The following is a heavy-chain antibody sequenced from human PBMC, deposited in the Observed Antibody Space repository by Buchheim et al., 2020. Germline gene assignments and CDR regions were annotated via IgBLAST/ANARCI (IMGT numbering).Heavy chain of an antibody. CDR2: ISSSSSTI. CDR3: ARELQSSSFFDYYYGMDV. J-gene: IGHJ6*02. CDR1: GFTFSSYS. Sequence: EVQLVESGGGLVQPGGSLRLSCAASGFTFSSYSMNWVRQAPGKGLEWVSYISSSSSTIYYADSVKGRFTLSRDNAKNSLYLQMNSVRAEDTAVYYCARELQSSSFFDYYYGMDVWGQGTT. V-gene: IGHV3-48*04. D-gene: IGHD6-6*01.